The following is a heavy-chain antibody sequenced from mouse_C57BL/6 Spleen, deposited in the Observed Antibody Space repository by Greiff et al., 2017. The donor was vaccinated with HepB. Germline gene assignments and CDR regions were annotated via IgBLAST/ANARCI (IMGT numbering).Heavy chain of an antibody. J-gene: IGHJ4*01. Sequence: VQLQQSGPELVKPGASVKISCKASGYAFSSSWMNWVKQRPGKGLEWIGRIYPGDGDTNYNGKFKGKATLTADKSSSTAYMQLSSLTSEDSAVYFCARGKYGYDDYYAMDYWGQGTSVTVSS. CDR1: GYAFSSSW. CDR3: ARGKYGYDDYYAMDY. CDR2: IYPGDGDT. V-gene: IGHV1-82*01. D-gene: IGHD2-2*01.